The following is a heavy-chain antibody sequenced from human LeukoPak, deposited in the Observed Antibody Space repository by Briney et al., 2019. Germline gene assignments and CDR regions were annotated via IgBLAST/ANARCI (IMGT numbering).Heavy chain of an antibody. D-gene: IGHD6-13*01. V-gene: IGHV3-30*03. CDR2: ISYDGSNK. Sequence: GRSLRLSCAASGFTSSSYGMHWVRQAPGKGLEWVAVISYDGSNKYYADSVKGRFTISRDNSKNTLYLQMNSLRAEDTAVYYCATYSSSWYKHYDAFDIWGQGTMVTVSS. J-gene: IGHJ3*02. CDR3: ATYSSSWYKHYDAFDI. CDR1: GFTSSSYG.